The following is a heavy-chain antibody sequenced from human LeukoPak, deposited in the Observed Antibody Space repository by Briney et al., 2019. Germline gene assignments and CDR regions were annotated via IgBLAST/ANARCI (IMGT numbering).Heavy chain of an antibody. J-gene: IGHJ4*02. D-gene: IGHD2-2*01. CDR2: ISSRGGST. V-gene: IGHV3-23*01. CDR1: GLIFSRQA. CDR3: ANTRSSTSCYEDY. Sequence: PGGSLRLSSAASGLIFSRQAMSWVRQAPGKGLEWVPAISSRGGSTYYADSVKGRFTISRDNSKNTLHLQMNSLRAEDTAVYYCANTRSSTSCYEDYWGQGTLVTVSS.